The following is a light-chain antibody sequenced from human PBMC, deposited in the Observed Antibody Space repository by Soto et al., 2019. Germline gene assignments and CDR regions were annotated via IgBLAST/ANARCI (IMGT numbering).Light chain of an antibody. J-gene: IGKJ5*01. CDR3: QLLDSFPLT. CDR2: AAS. V-gene: IGKV1-9*01. Sequence: DIQMTQSPSTLSASVGDRVTIPCRASQGISSSLAWYQQKPGEAPKLLIYAASTLQSGVPSRFSGSGYGTEFTLTISSLQPEDFASYYCQLLDSFPLTFGQGTRLEIK. CDR1: QGISSS.